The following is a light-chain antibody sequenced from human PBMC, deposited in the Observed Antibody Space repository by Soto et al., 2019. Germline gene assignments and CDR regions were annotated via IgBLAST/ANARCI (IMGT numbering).Light chain of an antibody. Sequence: EIVLTQSPATLSLSPGERATLSCRASQSVSSYLAWYQQKPGQAPRLLIYDASNRATGVPARFSGSGSGTDFTPSISSLEPEDFAVYYCQQRSDWRYTFGQGTKLEI. CDR2: DAS. J-gene: IGKJ2*01. V-gene: IGKV3-11*01. CDR3: QQRSDWRYT. CDR1: QSVSSY.